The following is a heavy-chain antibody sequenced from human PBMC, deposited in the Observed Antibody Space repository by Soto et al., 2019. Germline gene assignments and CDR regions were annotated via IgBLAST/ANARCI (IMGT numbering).Heavy chain of an antibody. Sequence: SETLSLTCAVYGGSFSGYYWSWIRQPPGKGLEWIGEINHSGSTNYNPSLKSRVTISVDTSKNQFSLKLSSVTAADTAVYYCARGRGYDILTGYCLFDYWGQGTLVTVSS. CDR2: INHSGST. D-gene: IGHD3-9*01. CDR1: GGSFSGYY. V-gene: IGHV4-34*01. J-gene: IGHJ4*02. CDR3: ARGRGYDILTGYCLFDY.